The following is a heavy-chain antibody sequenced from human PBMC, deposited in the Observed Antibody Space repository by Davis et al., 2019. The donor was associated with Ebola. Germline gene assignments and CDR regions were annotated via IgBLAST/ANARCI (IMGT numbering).Heavy chain of an antibody. Sequence: PSETLSLTCAVYGGSFSGYYWSWVRQPPGKGLEWIGEINHSGSTNYNPSLKSRVTISVDTSKNQFSLKLSSETAADTAVYYCARRKMSSGYFYGWYFDIWGRGTPVTVSS. CDR3: ARRKMSSGYFYGWYFDI. CDR2: INHSGST. J-gene: IGHJ2*01. D-gene: IGHD3-22*01. CDR1: GGSFSGYY. V-gene: IGHV4-34*01.